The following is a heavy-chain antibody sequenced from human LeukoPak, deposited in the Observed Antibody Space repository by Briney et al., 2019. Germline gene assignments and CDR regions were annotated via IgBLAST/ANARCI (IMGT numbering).Heavy chain of an antibody. V-gene: IGHV3-30*02. Sequence: GGSLRLSCAASGFTFSSYGMHWVRQAPGKGLEWVAFIRYDGSNKYYADSVKGRFTISRDNAKNSLCLQMNSLRAEDTAVYYCARDYGYAFDIWGQGTMVTVSS. D-gene: IGHD3-10*01. CDR3: ARDYGYAFDI. J-gene: IGHJ3*02. CDR2: IRYDGSNK. CDR1: GFTFSSYG.